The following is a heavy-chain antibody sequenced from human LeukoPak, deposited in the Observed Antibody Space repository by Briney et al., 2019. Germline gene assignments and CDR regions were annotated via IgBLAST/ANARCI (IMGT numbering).Heavy chain of an antibody. Sequence: GGSLRLSCAASGFTFSSSAMSWVRQAPGKGLYRVSAISGSGTGTYYADSVKGRFTTSRDNSKNTLYLQMNSLRAEDTAVYYCAKEGGTGTRFDYWGQGTLVTVSS. CDR1: GFTFSSSA. V-gene: IGHV3-23*01. D-gene: IGHD1-7*01. CDR3: AKEGGTGTRFDY. CDR2: ISGSGTGT. J-gene: IGHJ4*02.